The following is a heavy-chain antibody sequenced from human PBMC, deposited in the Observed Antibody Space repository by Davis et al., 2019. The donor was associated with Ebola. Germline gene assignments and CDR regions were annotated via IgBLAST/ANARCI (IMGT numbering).Heavy chain of an antibody. CDR3: VSRGGYSYGWGY. Sequence: PGGSLRLSCAASGFTVSSTYMSWVRQAPGKGLEWVSVIYSGDSTYYADSVKGRFTISRDNSKNSLYLQMNSLKAEDTAVYYCVSRGGYSYGWGYWGQGTLVTVSS. CDR2: IYSGDST. CDR1: GFTVSSTY. V-gene: IGHV3-53*01. J-gene: IGHJ4*02. D-gene: IGHD5-18*01.